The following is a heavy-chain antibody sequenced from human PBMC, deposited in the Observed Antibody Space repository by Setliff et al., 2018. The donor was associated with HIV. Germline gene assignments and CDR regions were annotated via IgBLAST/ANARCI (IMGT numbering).Heavy chain of an antibody. Sequence: SETLSLTCTVSGGSISSSHYYWGWIRQPPGKGLQWIGSVYYYGSTYYKSSLKSRVTISLDRTKNQFSLKPSSVTAADTAVYYCARGSLDSSGYHAYFDHWGQGTLVTVSS. D-gene: IGHD3-22*01. CDR1: GGSISSSHYY. V-gene: IGHV4-39*07. CDR2: VYYYGST. J-gene: IGHJ4*02. CDR3: ARGSLDSSGYHAYFDH.